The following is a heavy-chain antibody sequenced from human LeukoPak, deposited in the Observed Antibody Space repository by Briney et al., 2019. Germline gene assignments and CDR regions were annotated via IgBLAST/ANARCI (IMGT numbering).Heavy chain of an antibody. CDR1: GSTFTSYG. CDR2: ISAYNGNT. V-gene: IGHV1-18*01. D-gene: IGHD1-26*01. J-gene: IGHJ4*02. CDR3: ARFGASGSYYAY. Sequence: ASVKASCKASGSTFTSYGISWVRQAPGQGLEWMGWISAYNGNTNNAQKLQGRVTMTTDTSTSTAYMELRSLRSDDTAVYYCARFGASGSYYAYWGQGTLVTVPS.